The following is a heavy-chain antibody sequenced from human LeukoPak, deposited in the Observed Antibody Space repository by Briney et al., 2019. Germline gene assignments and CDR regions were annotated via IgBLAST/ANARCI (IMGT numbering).Heavy chain of an antibody. J-gene: IGHJ3*02. Sequence: PGGSLRLSGAASGFTDSSNYMSWVRQAPGKGLEWVSVIYSGGSTYYADSVKGRFTISRDNSKNTLYLQMNSLRAEDTAVYYCARARVYCSGGSCVDAFDIWGQGTMVTVSS. CDR2: IYSGGST. V-gene: IGHV3-53*01. CDR1: GFTDSSNY. D-gene: IGHD2-15*01. CDR3: ARARVYCSGGSCVDAFDI.